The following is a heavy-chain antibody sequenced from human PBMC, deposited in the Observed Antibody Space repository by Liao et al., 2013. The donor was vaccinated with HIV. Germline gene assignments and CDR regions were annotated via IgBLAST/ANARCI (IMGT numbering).Heavy chain of an antibody. CDR1: GGSISSYY. V-gene: IGHV4-59*12. Sequence: QVQLQESGPGLVKPSETLSLSCTVSGGSISSYYWSWIRQPPGKGLEWIGYIYSSGSTNYNPSLKSRVTISVDTSKNQFSLRLSSVTAADTAVYYCARGRGTSAFDIWGQGTMVTVSS. J-gene: IGHJ3*02. CDR2: IYSSGST. CDR3: ARGRGTSAFDI. D-gene: IGHD1-1*01.